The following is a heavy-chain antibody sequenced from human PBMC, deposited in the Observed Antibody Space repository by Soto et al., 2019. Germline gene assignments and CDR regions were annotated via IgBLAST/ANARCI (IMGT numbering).Heavy chain of an antibody. CDR2: INHSGST. J-gene: IGHJ3*02. V-gene: IGHV4-34*02. Sequence: QVQLQQRGAGLLKPSETLSLTCAVLGGSFSDYYWTWIRQPPGKGLEWIGEINHSGSTSYNPSLKSRLTLSVDTSTKVFSLNLSSVTAADTAAYHCVRGRAFMSRVAFDIWGQGTMVTVSS. D-gene: IGHD1-26*01. CDR3: VRGRAFMSRVAFDI. CDR1: GGSFSDYY.